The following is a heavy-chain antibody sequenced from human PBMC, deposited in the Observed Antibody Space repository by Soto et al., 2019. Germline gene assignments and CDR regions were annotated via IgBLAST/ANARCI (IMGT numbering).Heavy chain of an antibody. CDR3: AGKGHYNWFDP. CDR1: GFTFSSYE. V-gene: IGHV3-48*03. J-gene: IGHJ5*02. CDR2: ISSGGSTI. Sequence: GGSLRLSCTASGFTFSSYEMNWVRQAPGKGLEWLSEISSGGSTIFYADSVKGRFTISRDNAKNSLYLQMNSLRVEDTAVYYCAGKGHYNWFDPWGQGTLVTVSS.